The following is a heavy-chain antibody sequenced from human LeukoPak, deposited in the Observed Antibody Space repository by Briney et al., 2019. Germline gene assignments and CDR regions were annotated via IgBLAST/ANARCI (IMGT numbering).Heavy chain of an antibody. CDR3: ASFGNSRPRPIDY. CDR2: IYYSGST. D-gene: IGHD4-23*01. CDR1: GGSFSDYY. J-gene: IGHJ4*02. V-gene: IGHV4-34*01. Sequence: SETLSLTCAVYGGSFSDYYWSWIRQPPGKGLEWIGTIYYSGSTYYNPSLKSRVTISVDMSKNQFSLKLSSVTAADTAVYYCASFGNSRPRPIDYWGQGTLVTVSS.